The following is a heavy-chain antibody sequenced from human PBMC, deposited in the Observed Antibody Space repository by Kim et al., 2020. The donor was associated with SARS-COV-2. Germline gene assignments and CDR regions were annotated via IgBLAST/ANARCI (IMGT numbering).Heavy chain of an antibody. CDR1: GFTFSNAW. Sequence: GGSLRLSCVASGFTFSNAWMSWVRQAPGKGLEWVGRIKRKTDGGTTDYAGPVKDRFTISRDDSKNTLYLQMNSLKTEDTAVYYCTTETTGAFDNWGQGTLVTVSS. CDR2: IKRKTDGGTT. CDR3: TTETTGAFDN. J-gene: IGHJ4*02. V-gene: IGHV3-15*01. D-gene: IGHD4-17*01.